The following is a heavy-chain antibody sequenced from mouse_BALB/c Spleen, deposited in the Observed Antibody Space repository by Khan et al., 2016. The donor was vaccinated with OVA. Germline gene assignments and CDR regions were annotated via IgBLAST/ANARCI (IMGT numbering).Heavy chain of an antibody. CDR2: IYPGSGNT. V-gene: IGHV1-84*02. D-gene: IGHD2-1*01. CDR1: GYTFTDYY. Sequence: QVQLKQSGPELVKPGASVKISFKASGYTFTDYYINWVKQKPGQGLELIGWIYPGSGNTKYNEKFKGKATLTVDTSSSPAYMQLSSLTSEDTAVYFCGRSSFYPYYFDYWGKGTTLTVSS. CDR3: GRSSFYPYYFDY. J-gene: IGHJ2*01.